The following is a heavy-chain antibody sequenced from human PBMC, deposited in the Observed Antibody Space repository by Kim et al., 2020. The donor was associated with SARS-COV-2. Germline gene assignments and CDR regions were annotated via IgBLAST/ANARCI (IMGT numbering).Heavy chain of an antibody. CDR1: GGSISSSSYN. V-gene: IGHV4-39*01. Sequence: SETLSLTCTVSGGSISSSSYNWGWIRQPPGKGLEWIGSIYYSGSTYYNPSLKSRVTISVDTSKNQFSLKLSTVTAADTAVDYCARQEGVTTSDYWSQGTL. J-gene: IGHJ4*02. CDR2: IYYSGST. CDR3: ARQEGVTTSDY. D-gene: IGHD4-17*01.